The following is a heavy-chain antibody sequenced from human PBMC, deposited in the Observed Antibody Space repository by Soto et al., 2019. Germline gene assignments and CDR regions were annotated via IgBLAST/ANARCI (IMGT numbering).Heavy chain of an antibody. J-gene: IGHJ4*02. CDR1: GFTFSNAW. CDR3: TTRPSITLVRGGVDY. CDR2: IKSKTDGGTT. D-gene: IGHD3-10*01. V-gene: IGHV3-15*07. Sequence: EVQLVESGGGLVKPGGSLRLSCAASGFTFSNAWMNWVRQAPGKGLEWVGRIKSKTDGGTTDYAAPVKGRFTISRDDSKNTLYLQMNSLKTEDPAVYYCTTRPSITLVRGGVDYWGQGTLVTVSS.